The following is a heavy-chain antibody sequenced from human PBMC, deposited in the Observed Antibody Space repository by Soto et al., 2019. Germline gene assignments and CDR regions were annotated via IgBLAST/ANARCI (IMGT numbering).Heavy chain of an antibody. CDR3: ARGIQLWLRRINNGYSG. J-gene: IGHJ4*02. CDR1: GGTFSTYA. Sequence: QVQLVQSGAEVKKPESSVKVSCKAPGGTFSTYAISWVRQAPGQGLEWMGGIIPMFGTANYAQRFQDRVTIPADEPTNTVYMELSSLRSEDTAVYFWARGIQLWLRRINNGYSGWGQGTLVTVSS. CDR2: IIPMFGTA. D-gene: IGHD5-18*01. V-gene: IGHV1-69*12.